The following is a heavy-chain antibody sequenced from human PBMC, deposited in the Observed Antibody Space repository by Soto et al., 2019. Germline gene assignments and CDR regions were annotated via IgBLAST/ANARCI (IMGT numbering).Heavy chain of an antibody. CDR1: GGSFSGYY. Sequence: SETLSLTCAVYGGSFSGYYWSWIRQPPGKGLEWIGEINHSGSTNYNPSLKSRVTISVDTSKNQFSLKLSSVTAADTAVYYCARGLLGDYGMAVWGQGTTVTVSS. D-gene: IGHD3-10*01. CDR2: INHSGST. CDR3: ARGLLGDYGMAV. V-gene: IGHV4-34*01. J-gene: IGHJ6*02.